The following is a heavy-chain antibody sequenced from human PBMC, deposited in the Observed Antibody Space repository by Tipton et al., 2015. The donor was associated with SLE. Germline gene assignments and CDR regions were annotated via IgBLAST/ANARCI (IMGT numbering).Heavy chain of an antibody. CDR2: ISWNSGSI. Sequence: SLRLSCAASGFTFSSYAMHWVRQAPGKGLEWVSGISWNSGSIGYADSVKGRFTISRDNAKNSLYLQMNSLRAEDTALYYCAKAEDIVVVVAAAFDYWGQGTLVTVSS. J-gene: IGHJ4*02. D-gene: IGHD2-15*01. V-gene: IGHV3-9*01. CDR3: AKAEDIVVVVAAAFDY. CDR1: GFTFSSYA.